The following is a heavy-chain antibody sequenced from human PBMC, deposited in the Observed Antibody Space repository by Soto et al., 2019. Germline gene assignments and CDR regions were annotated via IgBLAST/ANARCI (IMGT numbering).Heavy chain of an antibody. CDR3: ATRRGLLI. CDR2: INHSGST. V-gene: IGHV4-34*01. Sequence: SETLSLTCAVYGGSFSGYYWSWIRQPPGKGLEWIGEINHSGSTNYNPSLKSRVTVSVDQSKSQFSLKLRSVTAADTAVYYCATRRGLLIGGQGAGVTVS. CDR1: GGSFSGYY. D-gene: IGHD2-8*01. J-gene: IGHJ4*02.